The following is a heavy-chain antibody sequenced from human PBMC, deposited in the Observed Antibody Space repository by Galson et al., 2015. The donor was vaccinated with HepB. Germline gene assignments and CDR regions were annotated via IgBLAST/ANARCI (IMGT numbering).Heavy chain of an antibody. CDR1: GYTLTELS. CDR3: ATSKNYYDSSGYYFSWFDP. Sequence: SVKVSCKVSGYTLTELSMHWVRQAPGKGLEWMGGFDPEDGETIYAQKFQGRVTMTEDTSTDTAYMELSSLRSEDTAAYYCATSKNYYDSSGYYFSWFDPWGQGTLVTVSS. J-gene: IGHJ5*02. V-gene: IGHV1-24*01. CDR2: FDPEDGET. D-gene: IGHD3-22*01.